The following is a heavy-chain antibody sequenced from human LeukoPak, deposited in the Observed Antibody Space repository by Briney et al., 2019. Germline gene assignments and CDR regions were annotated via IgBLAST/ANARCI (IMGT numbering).Heavy chain of an antibody. Sequence: GGSLRLSCAASGFTFSSYWMSWVRQAPGKGLEWVANIKQDESEKYYVDSVKGRFTISRDNAKKSLYLLMNSLRAEDTAVYYCARDDTVTTRVGFIDWGQGTLVTVSS. CDR2: IKQDESEK. V-gene: IGHV3-7*01. J-gene: IGHJ4*02. CDR1: GFTFSSYW. CDR3: ARDDTVTTRVGFID. D-gene: IGHD4-17*01.